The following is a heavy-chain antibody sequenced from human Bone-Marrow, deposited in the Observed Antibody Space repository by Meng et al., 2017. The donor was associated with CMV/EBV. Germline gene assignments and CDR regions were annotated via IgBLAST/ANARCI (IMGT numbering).Heavy chain of an antibody. CDR3: ARGLGAAVNFDY. Sequence: EVQLVESGGGLVKPGGSLRLSCAASGFTFSSYSMNWVRQAPGKGLEWVSSISSSSSYIYYADSVKGRFTISRDNAKNSLHLQMNSLRAEDTAVYYCARGLGAAVNFDYWGQGTLVTVSA. V-gene: IGHV3-21*01. CDR1: GFTFSSYS. CDR2: ISSSSSYI. D-gene: IGHD6-13*01. J-gene: IGHJ4*02.